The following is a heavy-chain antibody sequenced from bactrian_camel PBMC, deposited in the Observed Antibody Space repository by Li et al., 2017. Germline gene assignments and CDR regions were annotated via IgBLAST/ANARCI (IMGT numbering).Heavy chain of an antibody. Sequence: VQLVESGGALVQPGGSLRLSCKVSGALLSTHGLTWLRQAEGKGLLWLGTINSDGSTYYRESVRGRFTISRDNAKNTLYLQLNSLSTEDTAMYYCAANGDIWSEYKFWGQRTQVTVS. CDR1: GALLSTHG. D-gene: IGHD6*01. CDR2: INSDGST. J-gene: IGHJ4*01. CDR3: AANGDIWSEYKF. V-gene: IGHV3S40*01.